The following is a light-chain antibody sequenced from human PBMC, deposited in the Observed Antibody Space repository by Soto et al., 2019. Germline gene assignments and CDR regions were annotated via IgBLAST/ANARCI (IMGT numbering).Light chain of an antibody. V-gene: IGKV3-20*01. Sequence: EIVLTQSPGTLSLSPGERATLSCRASQIIRTSLAWYQQKPGQAPRLLIYGASSRATGIPDRFSGSGSGTDFTLTISRLEPEDFAVYFCQQYGSSPYTFGQGTKLEIK. CDR2: GAS. CDR1: QIIRTS. J-gene: IGKJ2*01. CDR3: QQYGSSPYT.